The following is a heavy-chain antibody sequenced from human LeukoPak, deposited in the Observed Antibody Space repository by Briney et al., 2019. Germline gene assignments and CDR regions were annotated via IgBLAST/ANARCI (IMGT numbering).Heavy chain of an antibody. CDR1: GFTFSTYD. Sequence: PGGSLRLSCAASGFTFSTYDMHWVRQAPGKGLEWVAVISYDGSDKYYADSVKGRFNISRDNSKKTLYLQMNSLRGEDTAVYHCANAPTGYGMDVWGQGTTVTVSS. CDR3: ANAPTGYGMDV. D-gene: IGHD2-8*02. CDR2: ISYDGSDK. J-gene: IGHJ6*02. V-gene: IGHV3-30*18.